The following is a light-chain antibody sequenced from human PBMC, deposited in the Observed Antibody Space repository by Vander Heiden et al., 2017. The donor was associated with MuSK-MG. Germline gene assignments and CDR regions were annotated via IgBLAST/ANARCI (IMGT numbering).Light chain of an antibody. Sequence: DIQLTQSPSFLSASVGDRVTVTCRASQGISSYLAWYQQKPGKAPKLLIYAASTLQTGVPSRFSGSGSGTEFTLTISSLQPEDFATYYCQQLNSNPRTFGQGTQVEIK. J-gene: IGKJ5*01. V-gene: IGKV1-9*01. CDR3: QQLNSNPRT. CDR1: QGISSY. CDR2: AAS.